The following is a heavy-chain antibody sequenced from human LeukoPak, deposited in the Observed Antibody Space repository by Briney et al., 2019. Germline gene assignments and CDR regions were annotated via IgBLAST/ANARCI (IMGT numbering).Heavy chain of an antibody. Sequence: GGSLRLSCAASGFTFDDYAMHWVRQAPGKGLEWVAVISYDGSNKYYADSVKGRFTISRDNSKNTLYLQMNSLRAEDTAVYYCARDRSGFDYWGQGTLVTVSS. J-gene: IGHJ4*02. CDR2: ISYDGSNK. CDR1: GFTFDDYA. V-gene: IGHV3-30-3*01. D-gene: IGHD2-15*01. CDR3: ARDRSGFDY.